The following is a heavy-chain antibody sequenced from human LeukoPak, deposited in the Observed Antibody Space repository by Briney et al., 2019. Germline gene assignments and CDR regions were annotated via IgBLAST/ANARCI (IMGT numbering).Heavy chain of an antibody. Sequence: GGSLRLSCAASGFTVSNNYMSWVRQAPGKGLEWVSVIDNGDRTFYVDSVKGRFTISRDNSKNTLYLQMNSLRAEDTAVYYCARDRGGITGPVGDWGQGTLVTVSS. CDR1: GFTVSNNY. J-gene: IGHJ4*02. CDR3: ARDRGGITGPVGD. D-gene: IGHD1-20*01. CDR2: IDNGDRT. V-gene: IGHV3-53*01.